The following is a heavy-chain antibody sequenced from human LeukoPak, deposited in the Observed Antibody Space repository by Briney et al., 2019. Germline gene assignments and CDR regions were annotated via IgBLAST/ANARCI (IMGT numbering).Heavy chain of an antibody. D-gene: IGHD3-22*01. CDR3: ARVLSSGYWVDP. J-gene: IGHJ5*02. V-gene: IGHV4-39*01. CDR2: MFHGGST. Sequence: SETLSLTCTVSGGSTTSSSYHWVWIRQPPGEGLEWIGSMFHGGSTYDNPSLKSRVTISGDASKNQFSLKLTSVIATDTAVYYCARVLSSGYWVDPWGQGALVTVSS. CDR1: GGSTTSSSYH.